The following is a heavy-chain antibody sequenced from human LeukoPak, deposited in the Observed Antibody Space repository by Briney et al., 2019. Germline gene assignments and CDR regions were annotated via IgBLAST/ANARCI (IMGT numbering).Heavy chain of an antibody. V-gene: IGHV3-48*03. CDR3: AREDPGWTSFDS. CDR2: ISSSGSTI. J-gene: IGHJ4*02. Sequence: PGGSLRLSCAASGFTFSSYEMNWVRQAPGKGLEWVSYISSSGSTIYYADSVKGRFTISRDNAKNSLYLQMNSLRAEDTALNYCAREDPGWTSFDSWGQGTLVTASS. CDR1: GFTFSSYE. D-gene: IGHD3/OR15-3a*01.